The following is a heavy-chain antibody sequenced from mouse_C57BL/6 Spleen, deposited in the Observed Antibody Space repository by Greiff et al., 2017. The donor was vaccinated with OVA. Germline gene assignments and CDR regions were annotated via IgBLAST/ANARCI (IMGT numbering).Heavy chain of an antibody. Sequence: EVQLQQSGPELVKPGASVKISCKASGYTFTDYYMNWVKQSHGKSLEWIGDINPNNGGTSYNQKFKGKATLTVDKSSSTAYMELRSLTSEDSAVYYCARHDYGSTWYFDVWGTGTTVTVSS. CDR1: GYTFTDYY. V-gene: IGHV1-26*01. D-gene: IGHD1-1*01. CDR2: INPNNGGT. CDR3: ARHDYGSTWYFDV. J-gene: IGHJ1*03.